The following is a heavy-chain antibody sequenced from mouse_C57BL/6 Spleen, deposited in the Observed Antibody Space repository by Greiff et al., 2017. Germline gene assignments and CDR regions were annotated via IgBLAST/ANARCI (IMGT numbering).Heavy chain of an antibody. V-gene: IGHV3-6*01. CDR3: ARRPITTVVEYYFDY. CDR2: ISYDGSN. Sequence: EVQLQQSGPGLVKPSQSLSLTCSVTGYSITSGYYWNWIRQFPGNKLEWMGYISYDGSNNYNPSLKNRISITRDTSKNQFFRKLNSVTTEDTATYYCARRPITTVVEYYFDYWGQGTTLTVSS. J-gene: IGHJ2*01. D-gene: IGHD1-1*01. CDR1: GYSITSGYY.